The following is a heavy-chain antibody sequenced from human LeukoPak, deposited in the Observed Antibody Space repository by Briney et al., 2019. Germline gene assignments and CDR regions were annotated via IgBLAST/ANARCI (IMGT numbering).Heavy chain of an antibody. CDR3: ARGGIVGAPLPDY. D-gene: IGHD1-26*01. Sequence: GSLRLSCAASGFTFSSYAMHWVRQAPGKGLEYVSAISSNGGSTYYANSVKGRFTISRDNSKNTLYLQMGSLRAEDMAVYYCARGGIVGAPLPDYWGQGTLVTVSS. CDR1: GFTFSSYA. J-gene: IGHJ4*02. CDR2: ISSNGGST. V-gene: IGHV3-64*01.